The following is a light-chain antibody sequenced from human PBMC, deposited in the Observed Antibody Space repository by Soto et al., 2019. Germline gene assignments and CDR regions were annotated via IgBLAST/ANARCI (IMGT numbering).Light chain of an antibody. J-gene: IGLJ1*01. CDR3: SSYTGRSTRSV. Sequence: QSVMTQPASGSGSPGQTITISCTGTSSNVGGYNYVSWYQQHRGKAPKLMIYEVSNRPSGVSNRSSGSKSANTASLTISGLQAEDAADYYCSSYTGRSTRSVFGTGTEVTVL. CDR2: EVS. V-gene: IGLV2-14*01. CDR1: SSNVGGYNY.